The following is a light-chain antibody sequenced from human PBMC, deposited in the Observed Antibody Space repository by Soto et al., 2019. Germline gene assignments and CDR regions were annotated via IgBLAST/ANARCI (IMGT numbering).Light chain of an antibody. Sequence: EIVLTQSPGTLSLSPGERATLSCRASQSVSSNYLAWYQHRPGQAPRLLIYGASSRATGIPDRFSGSGSGTDFTLTISRLEPEDFAVYYCQQYGSSWTFGQGTRWIS. CDR2: GAS. V-gene: IGKV3-20*01. CDR1: QSVSSNY. J-gene: IGKJ1*01. CDR3: QQYGSSWT.